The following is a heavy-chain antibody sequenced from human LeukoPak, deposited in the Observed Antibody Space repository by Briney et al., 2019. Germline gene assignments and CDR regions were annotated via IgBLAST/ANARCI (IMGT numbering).Heavy chain of an antibody. CDR1: GGSFSGYY. Sequence: PSETLSLTCAVYGGSFSGYYWSWIRQPPGKGLEWIGEINHSGSTNYNPSLKSRVTISVDASKNQFSLKLSSVTAADTAVYYCAGLDIVVRPAAIEYYYYMDVWGKGTTVTVSS. CDR3: AGLDIVVRPAAIEYYYYMDV. V-gene: IGHV4-34*01. J-gene: IGHJ6*03. D-gene: IGHD2-2*01. CDR2: INHSGST.